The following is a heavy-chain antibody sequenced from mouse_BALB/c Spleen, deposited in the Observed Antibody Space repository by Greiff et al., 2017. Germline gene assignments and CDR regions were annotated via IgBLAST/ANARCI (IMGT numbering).Heavy chain of an antibody. J-gene: IGHJ4*01. Sequence: VKLMESGPGLVAPSQSLSITCTVSGFSLTSYGVHWVRQPPGKGLEWLGVIWAGGSTNYNSALMSRLSISKDNSKSQVFLKMNSLQTDDTAMYYCARGPDYYGSSWAMDYWGQGTSVTVSS. D-gene: IGHD1-1*01. CDR3: ARGPDYYGSSWAMDY. CDR1: GFSLTSYG. CDR2: IWAGGST. V-gene: IGHV2-9*02.